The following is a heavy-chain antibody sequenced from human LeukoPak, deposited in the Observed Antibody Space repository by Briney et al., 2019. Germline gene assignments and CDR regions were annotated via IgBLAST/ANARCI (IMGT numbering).Heavy chain of an antibody. CDR2: IKSKTDGGTT. D-gene: IGHD6-13*01. Sequence: GGSLRLSCAASGFTFSNAWMSWVRQAPGKGLEWVGRIKSKTDGGTTDYAAPVKGRFTISRDDSKNTLYLQMNSLKTEDTAVYYCTTDLIAAASVNFDYWGQGTLVTVSS. CDR1: GFTFSNAW. CDR3: TTDLIAAASVNFDY. J-gene: IGHJ4*02. V-gene: IGHV3-15*01.